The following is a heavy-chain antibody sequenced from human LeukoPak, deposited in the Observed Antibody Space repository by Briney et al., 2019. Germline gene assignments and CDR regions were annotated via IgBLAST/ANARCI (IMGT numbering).Heavy chain of an antibody. CDR1: GGSISSGGYS. J-gene: IGHJ5*02. D-gene: IGHD3-22*01. Sequence: SETLSLTCTVSGGSISSGGYSWSWIRQPPGKGLEWIGYIYYSGSTYYNPSLKSRVTISVDTSKNQFSLKLSSVTAADTAVYYCARSYYDSSGYYFDWFDPWGQGTLVTVSS. CDR2: IYYSGST. CDR3: ARSYYDSSGYYFDWFDP. V-gene: IGHV4-30-4*07.